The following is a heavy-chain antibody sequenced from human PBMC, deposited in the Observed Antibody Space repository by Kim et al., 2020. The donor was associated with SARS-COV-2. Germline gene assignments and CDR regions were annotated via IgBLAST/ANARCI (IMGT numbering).Heavy chain of an antibody. CDR2: IYYSGST. CDR1: GGSISSSSYY. J-gene: IGHJ4*02. Sequence: SETLSLTCTVSGGSISSSSYYWGWIRQPPGKGLEWIGSIYYSGSTYYNPSLKSRVTISVDTSKNQFSLKLSSVTAADTAVYYCARHGVQYSSGWYWGQGTLVTVSS. D-gene: IGHD6-19*01. CDR3: ARHGVQYSSGWY. V-gene: IGHV4-39*01.